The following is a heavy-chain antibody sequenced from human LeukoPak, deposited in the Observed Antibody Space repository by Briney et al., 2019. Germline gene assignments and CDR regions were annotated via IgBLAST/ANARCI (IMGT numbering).Heavy chain of an antibody. D-gene: IGHD2/OR15-2a*01. CDR2: ISSSSSYI. Sequence: GGSLRLSCVQSLVSFCSHSMTWAPQAPGKGLEWVSSISSSSSYIYYADSVKGRFTISRDNAKNSLYLQMNSLRAEDTAVYYCARAGSPVNNYYYGYWCQGTLVTVSS. J-gene: IGHJ4*02. CDR3: ARAGSPVNNYYYGY. CDR1: VSFCSHS. V-gene: IGHV3-21*01.